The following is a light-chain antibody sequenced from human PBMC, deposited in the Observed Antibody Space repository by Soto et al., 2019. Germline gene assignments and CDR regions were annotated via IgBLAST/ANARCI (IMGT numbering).Light chain of an antibody. CDR1: SSNIGAGDD. CDR2: GNN. V-gene: IGLV1-40*01. CDR3: QSYDSTLTAWV. Sequence: QSVLTQPPSVSGAPGQRVTISCTGSSSNIGAGDDVHWYQQFPGTAPKLLIYGNNNRPAGVPGQVSGSKSGTSASLAITGLQAEDEAHYYCQSYDSTLTAWVFGGGTKLTVL. J-gene: IGLJ3*02.